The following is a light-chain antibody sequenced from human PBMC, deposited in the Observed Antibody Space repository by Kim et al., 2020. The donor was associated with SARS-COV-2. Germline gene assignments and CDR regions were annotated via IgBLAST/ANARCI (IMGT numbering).Light chain of an antibody. CDR2: DAS. CDR3: HQYSRSPPWT. Sequence: FTGERATLSCRASQSISGYLAWYQQKPGQAPRLLSFDASIRATDIPDRFSGSGSETDFTLTISRLEPEDFAIYYCHQYSRSPPWTFGQGTKVDIK. J-gene: IGKJ1*01. V-gene: IGKV3-20*01. CDR1: QSISGY.